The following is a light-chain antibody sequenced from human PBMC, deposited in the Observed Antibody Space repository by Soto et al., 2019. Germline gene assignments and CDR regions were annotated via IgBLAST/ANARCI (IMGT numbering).Light chain of an antibody. J-gene: IGKJ1*01. V-gene: IGKV1-5*03. Sequence: DVQMTQSPSTLSAFVGDRVTITCRASQNINSWLAWYQQKPGRAPNLLIYKTSILESGVPSRFSGSGSGTEFTLSISSLQPDDFATYYCQQYNDYWTFGQGTKVEIK. CDR1: QNINSW. CDR2: KTS. CDR3: QQYNDYWT.